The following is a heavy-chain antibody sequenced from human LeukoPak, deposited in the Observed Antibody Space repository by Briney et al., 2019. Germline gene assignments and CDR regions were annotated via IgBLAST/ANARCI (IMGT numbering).Heavy chain of an antibody. V-gene: IGHV1-69*04. CDR1: GGTFSSYA. D-gene: IGHD3-10*01. Sequence: ASVKVSCKASGGTFSSYAISWVRQAPGQGLEWMGRIIPILGIANYAQKFQGRVTITADKSTSTAYMELSSLRSEDTAVYYCARGREYYYGSGEDLNWFDPWGQGTLVTVSS. J-gene: IGHJ5*02. CDR3: ARGREYYYGSGEDLNWFDP. CDR2: IIPILGIA.